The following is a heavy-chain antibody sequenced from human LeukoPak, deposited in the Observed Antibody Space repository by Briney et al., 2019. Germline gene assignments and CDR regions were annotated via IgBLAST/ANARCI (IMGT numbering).Heavy chain of an antibody. V-gene: IGHV3-30*18. Sequence: GGSLRLSCAASGFTFSSYGMHWVRQAPGKGLEWVAVISYDGSNKYYADSVKGRFTISRDNSKNTLYLQMNSLRAEDTAVYYCAKEHQPTLEWLSQYYFDYWGQGTLVTVSS. CDR1: GFTFSSYG. J-gene: IGHJ4*02. D-gene: IGHD3-3*01. CDR2: ISYDGSNK. CDR3: AKEHQPTLEWLSQYYFDY.